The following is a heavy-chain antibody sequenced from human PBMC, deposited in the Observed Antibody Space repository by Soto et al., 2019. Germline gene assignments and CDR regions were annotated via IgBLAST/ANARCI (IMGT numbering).Heavy chain of an antibody. J-gene: IGHJ4*02. D-gene: IGHD3-22*01. CDR2: ISAYNGNT. V-gene: IGHV1-18*01. Sequence: ASVKVSCKASGYTFTSYGISWVRQAPGQGLEWMGWISAYNGNTNYAQKLQGRVTMTTDTSTSTAYMELRSLRSDDTAVYYCPRDVYYYDSSGPALDYWGQGTLVTVSS. CDR1: GYTFTSYG. CDR3: PRDVYYYDSSGPALDY.